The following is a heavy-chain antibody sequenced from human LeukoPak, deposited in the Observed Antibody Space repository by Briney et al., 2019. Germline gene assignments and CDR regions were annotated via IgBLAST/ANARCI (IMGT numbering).Heavy chain of an antibody. D-gene: IGHD1-26*01. CDR3: ASGSYCDC. CDR2: IKEDGSEK. CDR1: GFTFSDYY. V-gene: IGHV3-7*01. J-gene: IGHJ4*02. Sequence: GGSLRLSCAASGFTFSDYYMTWIRQAPGKGLEWVANIKEDGSEKYYVDSVKGRFTISRDNAKNSLYLQMNSLRAEDTAVYYCASGSYCDCWGQGTLVTVSS.